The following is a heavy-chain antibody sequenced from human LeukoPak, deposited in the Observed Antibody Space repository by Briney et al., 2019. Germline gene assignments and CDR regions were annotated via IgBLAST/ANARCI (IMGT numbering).Heavy chain of an antibody. J-gene: IGHJ4*02. Sequence: PSETLSLTCTVFGGSISDYYWTWIRRPAGKGLEWIGRIQISENNNYNPSLKSRVTLSLDTSRNQFSLKLTSVTAADTAIYYCARESVAAGTRWFDYWGQGTLVTVSS. CDR2: IQISENN. D-gene: IGHD6-13*01. CDR1: GGSISDYY. V-gene: IGHV4-4*07. CDR3: ARESVAAGTRWFDY.